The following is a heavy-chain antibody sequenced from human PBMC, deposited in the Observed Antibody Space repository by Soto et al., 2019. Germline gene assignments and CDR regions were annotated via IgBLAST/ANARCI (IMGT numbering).Heavy chain of an antibody. J-gene: IGHJ4*02. CDR2: LSGGGSTT. Sequence: VQLLESGGGFVQPGESLRLSCAASGFTFSLSAMSWVRQAPGRGLGWVSSLSGGGSTTDYADSVKGRFTISRDNSKNTVHLQMNSLRAEDTAVYYCAKGPEYDILTGCDYWGQGALVTVSS. CDR1: GFTFSLSA. D-gene: IGHD3-9*01. CDR3: AKGPEYDILTGCDY. V-gene: IGHV3-23*01.